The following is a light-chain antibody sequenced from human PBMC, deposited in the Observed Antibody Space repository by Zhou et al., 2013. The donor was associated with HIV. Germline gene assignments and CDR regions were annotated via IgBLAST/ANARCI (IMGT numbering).Light chain of an antibody. CDR3: QQYDSSPWT. Sequence: PGERATLSCRASQSVNNNFLAWYQQKPGQAPRLLIYGASSRATGIPDRFSGSGSGTDFTLTISRLEPEDFAVYYCQQYDSSPWTFGQGTKVEIK. CDR1: QSVNNNF. V-gene: IGKV3-20*01. CDR2: GAS. J-gene: IGKJ1*01.